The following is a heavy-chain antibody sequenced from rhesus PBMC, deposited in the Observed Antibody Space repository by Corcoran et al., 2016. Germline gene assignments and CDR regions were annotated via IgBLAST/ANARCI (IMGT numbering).Heavy chain of an antibody. V-gene: IGHV4-160*01. J-gene: IGHJ4*01. Sequence: QVQLQESGPGLVKPSETLSLTCVVSGGSFSNYWLGWIRQPPGTGLEWIGTIYGNSGSTEYNPSLKSRATISRDTSKNQFSLELSSVTAADTAVYYCAARPQGLVGPYDYWGQGVLVTVSS. CDR1: GGSFSNYW. D-gene: IGHD1-44*01. CDR3: AARPQGLVGPYDY. CDR2: IYGNSGST.